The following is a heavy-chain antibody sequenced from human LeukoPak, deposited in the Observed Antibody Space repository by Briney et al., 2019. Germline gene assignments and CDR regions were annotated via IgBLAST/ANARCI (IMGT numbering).Heavy chain of an antibody. D-gene: IGHD4/OR15-4a*01. CDR3: ARGGANDSFDY. Sequence: GGSLRLSCAASGFTFSDYYISWIRQAPGKGLEWISYISSSGRTVDQADSVKGRNTISRDNAKNSVYLQMNSLRADDTAVYYCARGGANDSFDYWGHGTQVTVSS. CDR2: ISSSGRTV. V-gene: IGHV3-11*01. CDR1: GFTFSDYY. J-gene: IGHJ4*01.